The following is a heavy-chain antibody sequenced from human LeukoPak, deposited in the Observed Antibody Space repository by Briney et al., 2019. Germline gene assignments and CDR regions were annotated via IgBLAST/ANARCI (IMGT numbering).Heavy chain of an antibody. Sequence: GGSLRLSCAASGFTFSHYSFHWVRQAPGKGLEYVSAINSNGDDTYYVNSVKGRFTISRDNSKNTLYLQMGNLRPEDMAIYYCARDPGRSPDYWGQGTLVTVPS. J-gene: IGHJ4*02. D-gene: IGHD1-26*01. CDR1: GFTFSHYS. CDR3: ARDPGRSPDY. CDR2: INSNGDDT. V-gene: IGHV3-64*01.